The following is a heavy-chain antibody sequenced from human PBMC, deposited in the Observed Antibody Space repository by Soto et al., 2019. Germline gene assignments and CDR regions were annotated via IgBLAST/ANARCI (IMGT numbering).Heavy chain of an antibody. CDR3: TRDPSTGNADY. J-gene: IGHJ4*02. CDR1: GFTFNDYY. Sequence: PGGSLRLSCEGSGFTFNDYYMTWVRQAPGKGLEWVSSISGNGFDTYYADSVKGRFTISRDNSQNILYVQMHSLRAEDTALYYCTRDPSTGNADYWGPGTLVTVS. D-gene: IGHD3-9*01. V-gene: IGHV3-23*01. CDR2: ISGNGFDT.